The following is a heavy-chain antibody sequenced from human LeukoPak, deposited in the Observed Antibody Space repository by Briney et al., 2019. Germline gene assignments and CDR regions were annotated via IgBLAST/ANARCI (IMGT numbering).Heavy chain of an antibody. D-gene: IGHD3-16*01. Sequence: PSETLSLICTVSGASITQHYWSWIRQPPGKGLEYIGYFYYDGSTNYTSSVRSRVTILVDTSKNQFTLNLRSVSAADTAKYYCTRGITGHYRSLGGFAFDIWGQGETCAVSS. J-gene: IGHJ3*02. CDR3: TRGITGHYRSLGGFAFDI. CDR2: FYYDGST. CDR1: GASITQHY. V-gene: IGHV4-59*11.